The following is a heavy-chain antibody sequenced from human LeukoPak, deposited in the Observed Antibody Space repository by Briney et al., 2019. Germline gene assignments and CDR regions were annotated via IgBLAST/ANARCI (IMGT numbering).Heavy chain of an antibody. CDR1: GGSISSGGYY. Sequence: SQTLSLTCTVSGGSISSGGYYWTWIRQHPGKGLEWTGYIYYSGTTYYNPSLKSRVTISVDTSKNQFSLKLSSVTAADTAVFYCARAYYGSGFDYWGQGTLVPVSS. CDR3: ARAYYGSGFDY. J-gene: IGHJ4*02. CDR2: IYYSGTT. D-gene: IGHD3-10*01. V-gene: IGHV4-31*03.